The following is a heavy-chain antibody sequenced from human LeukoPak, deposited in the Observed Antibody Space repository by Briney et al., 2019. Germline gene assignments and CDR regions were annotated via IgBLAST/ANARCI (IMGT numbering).Heavy chain of an antibody. CDR3: AKGGYSYGYGYYFDY. CDR1: GLTFDDYA. J-gene: IGHJ4*02. Sequence: PGGSLRLSCAASGLTFDDYAMHWVRQAPGKGLEWVSGISWNSGSIGYADSVKGRFTISRDNAKNSLYLQMNSLRAEDTALYYCAKGGYSYGYGYYFDYWGQGTLVTVSS. D-gene: IGHD5-18*01. CDR2: ISWNSGSI. V-gene: IGHV3-9*01.